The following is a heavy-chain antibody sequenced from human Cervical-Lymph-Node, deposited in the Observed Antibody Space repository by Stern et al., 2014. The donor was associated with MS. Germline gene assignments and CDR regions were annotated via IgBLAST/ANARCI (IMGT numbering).Heavy chain of an antibody. D-gene: IGHD3-3*01. V-gene: IGHV3-33*01. Sequence: QVQLVESGGGVVQPGRSLRLSCAASGFTFSSYGMHWVRQAPGKGLEWVAGIWCDGSNKYYADSVKGRFTISRDNSKNTLYVQMNSLRAEDTAVYYCARAGYYDFWSGYYEEDYYYYGMDVWGQGTTVTVSS. CDR2: IWCDGSNK. CDR3: ARAGYYDFWSGYYEEDYYYYGMDV. CDR1: GFTFSSYG. J-gene: IGHJ6*02.